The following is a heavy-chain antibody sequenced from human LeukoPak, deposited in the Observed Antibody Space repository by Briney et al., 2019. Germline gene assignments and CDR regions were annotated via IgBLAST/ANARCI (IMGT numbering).Heavy chain of an antibody. Sequence: GGSVPLSCVASVLTFRHYGMHWVRQAPGTGLEWVAVISYDGSNKYYADSVKGRFTISRDNSKNTLYLQMNSLRAEDTAVYYCAKDRHDYGDYGAEYFQHWGQGTLVTVSS. D-gene: IGHD4-17*01. J-gene: IGHJ1*01. CDR1: VLTFRHYG. CDR2: ISYDGSNK. CDR3: AKDRHDYGDYGAEYFQH. V-gene: IGHV3-30*18.